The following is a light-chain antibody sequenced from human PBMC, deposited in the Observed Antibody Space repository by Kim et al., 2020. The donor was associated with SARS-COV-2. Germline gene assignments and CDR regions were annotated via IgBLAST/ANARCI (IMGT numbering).Light chain of an antibody. CDR3: QQYGGSPPAYS. CDR2: GPS. Sequence: PGESATLSCRASQSVSASYLAWFQQKPGQAPRLLIYGPSDRATGTPDRFSGSGSGTDFTLTITRLEAEDSAMYYCQQYGGSPPAYSFGQGTKLEI. V-gene: IGKV3-20*01. CDR1: QSVSASY. J-gene: IGKJ2*03.